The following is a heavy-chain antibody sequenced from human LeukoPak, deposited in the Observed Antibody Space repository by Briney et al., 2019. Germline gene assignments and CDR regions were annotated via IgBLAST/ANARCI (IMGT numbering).Heavy chain of an antibody. V-gene: IGHV4-39*07. Sequence: SETLSLTCTVSGGSISSSSYYWGWIRQPPGKGLEWIGSFYYSGSTYYNPSLKSRVTISVDTFKNQFSLKLSSVTAADTAVYYCASLPTSGQQKDAFDIWGQGTMVTVSS. D-gene: IGHD2-2*01. CDR1: GGSISSSSYY. CDR3: ASLPTSGQQKDAFDI. CDR2: FYYSGST. J-gene: IGHJ3*02.